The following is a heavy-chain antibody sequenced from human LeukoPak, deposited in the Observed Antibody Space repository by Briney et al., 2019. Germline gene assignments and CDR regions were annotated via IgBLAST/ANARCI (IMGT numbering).Heavy chain of an antibody. J-gene: IGHJ4*02. V-gene: IGHV3-23*01. CDR2: ISGSGGST. CDR1: GFTFSSYG. CDR3: AKVSFGGDYVFDY. D-gene: IGHD4-17*01. Sequence: GSLRLSCAASGFTFSSYGMSWVRQAPGKGLEWVSAISGSGGSTYYADSVKGRFTISRDNSKNTLYLQMNSLRAEDTAVYYCAKVSFGGDYVFDYWGQGTLVTVSS.